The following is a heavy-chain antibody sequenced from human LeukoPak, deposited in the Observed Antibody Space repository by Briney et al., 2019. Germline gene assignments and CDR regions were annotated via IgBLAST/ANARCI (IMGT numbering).Heavy chain of an antibody. CDR3: ARRAVTGTIYYFDY. D-gene: IGHD6-19*01. Sequence: RPGGSLRLSCAASGFTFDNYGMSWVRQAPGKGLEWVSGITWNGAYRGYADSVKGRFTISRDNAKNSLYLQMNSLRAEDTALYYCARRAVTGTIYYFDYWGQGTLVTVSS. CDR1: GFTFDNYG. V-gene: IGHV3-20*04. J-gene: IGHJ4*02. CDR2: ITWNGAYR.